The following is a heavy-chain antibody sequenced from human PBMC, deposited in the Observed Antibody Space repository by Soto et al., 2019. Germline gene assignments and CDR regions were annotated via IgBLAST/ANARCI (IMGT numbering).Heavy chain of an antibody. J-gene: IGHJ5*02. CDR1: GGSVSTGPYH. CDR2: ISYTGGA. Sequence: QVLLQESGPGLVRTSETLSLTCTVSGGSVSTGPYHWNWIRQPPGKGLEWIGDISYTGGANYNPSMKRRVALLNGPAKNQFSLRLTSVTPSDTAVYYCLRSNGGSWGQGALVTVSS. D-gene: IGHD2-8*01. CDR3: LRSNGGS. V-gene: IGHV4-61*01.